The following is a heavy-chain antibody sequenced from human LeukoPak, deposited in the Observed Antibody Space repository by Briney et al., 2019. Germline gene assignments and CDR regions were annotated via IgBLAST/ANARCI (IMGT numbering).Heavy chain of an antibody. D-gene: IGHD3-10*01. J-gene: IGHJ4*02. V-gene: IGHV3-48*04. CDR2: ISPSSTRI. CDR1: GFTFSSYD. CDR3: VFPYYYGSGSGDYYFDY. Sequence: GGSLRLSCAASGFTFSSYDMNWVRQAPGKGLEWVSYISPSSTRIDYAASVRGRFTISRDNAKNSLYLQMSSLRAEDTAVYYCVFPYYYGSGSGDYYFDYWGQGTLVTVSS.